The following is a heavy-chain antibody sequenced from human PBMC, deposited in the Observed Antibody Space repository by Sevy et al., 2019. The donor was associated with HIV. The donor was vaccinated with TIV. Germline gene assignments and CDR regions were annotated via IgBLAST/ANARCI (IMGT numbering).Heavy chain of an antibody. CDR1: GGSISSSSYY. CDR2: IYYSGST. J-gene: IGHJ6*02. V-gene: IGHV4-39*01. D-gene: IGHD6-19*01. CDR3: AGNGVPGIGVAGYYHYGMDV. Sequence: SETLSLTCTVSGGSISSSSYYWGWIRQPPGKGLEWIGSIYYSGSTYYNPSLKSRVTISVDTSKNQFSLKLSSVTAAVTAVYYCAGNGVPGIGVAGYYHYGMDVWGQGTTVTVSS.